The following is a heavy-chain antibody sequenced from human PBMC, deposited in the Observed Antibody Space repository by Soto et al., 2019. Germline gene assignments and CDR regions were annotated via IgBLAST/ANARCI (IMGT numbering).Heavy chain of an antibody. V-gene: IGHV4-4*02. J-gene: IGHJ5*02. CDR2: IYHSGST. D-gene: IGHD3-16*02. CDR3: ASRYYDYVWGTYPYPFDP. Sequence: LSLTCAGSGGSIGSSNWLSWVRQRPCKCLGWIVEIYHSGSTNYNPSLKSRVTRSVDKSKTQFSLKLSSVPAADTAVYYCASRYYDYVWGTYPYPFDPWGQGTLVTVSS. CDR1: GGSIGSSNW.